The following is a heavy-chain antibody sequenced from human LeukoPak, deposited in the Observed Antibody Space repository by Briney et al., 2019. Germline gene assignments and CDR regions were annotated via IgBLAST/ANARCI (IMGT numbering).Heavy chain of an antibody. CDR1: GYTFTSYG. Sequence: ASVKVSCKASGYTFTSYGISWVRQAPGQGLEWMGWISAYNGNTNYAQKLQGRVTMTTDTSTSTAYMELRSLRSEDTAVYYCARDLTHDYLRRGHFDYWGQGTPVTVSS. J-gene: IGHJ4*02. V-gene: IGHV1-18*01. CDR2: ISAYNGNT. CDR3: ARDLTHDYLRRGHFDY. D-gene: IGHD4-11*01.